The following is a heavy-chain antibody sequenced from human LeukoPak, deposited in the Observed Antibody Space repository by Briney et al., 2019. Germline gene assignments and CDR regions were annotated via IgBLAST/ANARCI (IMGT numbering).Heavy chain of an antibody. J-gene: IGHJ5*02. V-gene: IGHV1-8*01. Sequence: GASVKVSCKASGYTFTNHDINWVRQATGQGPEWTGWMNPKSGNTGYAQKFQGRVTMTRNTSISTAYMELSSLRSDDTAVYYCARDQDIVVVVAALRQREMGGFDPWGQGTLVTVSS. CDR3: ARDQDIVVVVAALRQREMGGFDP. D-gene: IGHD2-15*01. CDR2: MNPKSGNT. CDR1: GYTFTNHD.